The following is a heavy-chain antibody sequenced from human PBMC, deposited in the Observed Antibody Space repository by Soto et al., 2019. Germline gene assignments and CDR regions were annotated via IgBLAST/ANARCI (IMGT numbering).Heavy chain of an antibody. CDR2: ISAYNGNT. D-gene: IGHD3-22*01. CDR3: ANGHRWLSSADYYYYYGMDV. V-gene: IGHV1-18*01. Sequence: QVPLVQSGAEVKKPGASVKVSCKASGYTFTSYGISWVRQAPGQGLEWMGWISAYNGNTNYAQKLQGRVTMTTDTSTSTAYMELRSLRSDDTAVYYCANGHRWLSSADYYYYYGMDVWGQGTTVTVSS. CDR1: GYTFTSYG. J-gene: IGHJ6*02.